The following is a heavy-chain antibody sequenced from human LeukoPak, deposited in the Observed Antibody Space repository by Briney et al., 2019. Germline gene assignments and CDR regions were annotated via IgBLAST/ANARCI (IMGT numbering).Heavy chain of an antibody. Sequence: PGGSLRLSCAASGFTFSSYSMNWVRQAPGKGLEWVSYISSSSSTIYYADSAKGRFTISRDNAKNSLYLQMNSLRAEDTAVYYCARRYPPFDYWGQGTLVTVSS. CDR2: ISSSSSTI. J-gene: IGHJ4*02. V-gene: IGHV3-48*04. CDR3: ARRYPPFDY. D-gene: IGHD1-14*01. CDR1: GFTFSSYS.